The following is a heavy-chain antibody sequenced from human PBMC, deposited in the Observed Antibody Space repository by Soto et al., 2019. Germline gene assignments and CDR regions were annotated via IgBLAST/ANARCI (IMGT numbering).Heavy chain of an antibody. J-gene: IGHJ6*02. CDR1: GYSFTSYW. D-gene: IGHD5-12*01. CDR2: IDPSDSYT. CDR3: ARLVVATFGYYYYGMDV. V-gene: IGHV5-10-1*01. Sequence: PGESLKISCKGSGYSFTSYWISWERQMPGKVLEWMGRIDPSDSYTNYSPSFQGHVTISADKSISTAYLQWSSLKASDTAMYYCARLVVATFGYYYYGMDVWGQGXTVTAPS.